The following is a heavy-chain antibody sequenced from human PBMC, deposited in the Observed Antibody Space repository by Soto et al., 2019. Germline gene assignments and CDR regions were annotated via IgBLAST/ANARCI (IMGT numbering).Heavy chain of an antibody. V-gene: IGHV3-74*01. CDR3: ARGALGSYYFDY. Sequence: EVQLVESGGGWFQPGGSLRLSCAASGFTFNNYWIHWVRQAPGKGLVWVSRIKYDATSTNYADSVKGRFSISRDNAKNTVYLQMSSLRGDDTAVYYCARGALGSYYFDYWGQGTLVTVSS. D-gene: IGHD3-16*01. CDR1: GFTFNNYW. CDR2: IKYDATST. J-gene: IGHJ4*02.